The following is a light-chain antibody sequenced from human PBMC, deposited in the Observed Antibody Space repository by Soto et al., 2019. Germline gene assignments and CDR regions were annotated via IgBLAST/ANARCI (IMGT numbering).Light chain of an antibody. CDR3: QQYEDLPLT. J-gene: IGKJ4*01. CDR2: DSS. Sequence: DVQLTQSPSTLPASVGDRVAITCQATQNIFNYLNWFQQRPGKAPQLLISDSSHLEPGVPSRFSGQRSGTDFTLIINYLQPEDFATYFCQQYEDLPLTFGGGTRVEV. CDR1: QNIFNY. V-gene: IGKV1-33*01.